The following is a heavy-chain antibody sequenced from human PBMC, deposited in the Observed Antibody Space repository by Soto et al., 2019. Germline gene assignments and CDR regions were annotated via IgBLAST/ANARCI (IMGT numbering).Heavy chain of an antibody. CDR2: ISGSGGST. D-gene: IGHD2-8*01. Sequence: TGGSLRLSCAASGFTFSSYAMSWVRQAPGKGLEWVSAISGSGGSTYYADSVKGRFTISRDNSKNTLYLQMNSLRAEDTAVYYCAKSLKLVVYAIGNWFDPWGQGTLVTVSS. J-gene: IGHJ5*02. V-gene: IGHV3-23*01. CDR3: AKSLKLVVYAIGNWFDP. CDR1: GFTFSSYA.